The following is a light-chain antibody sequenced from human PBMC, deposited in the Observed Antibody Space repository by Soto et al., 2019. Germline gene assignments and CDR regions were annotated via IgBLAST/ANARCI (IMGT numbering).Light chain of an antibody. CDR2: GVG. J-gene: IGLJ1*01. Sequence: QSALTQPASVSGFLGQSVTISCSGISGAVGGFDYVSWYQHHPGKAPKLLIYGVGNRPSGISHRFSGSKSGNTASLTIPGLQADFEVDYYRPSYASGTLDVFGPGTKLTVL. CDR1: SGAVGGFDY. CDR3: PSYASGTLDV. V-gene: IGLV2-14*01.